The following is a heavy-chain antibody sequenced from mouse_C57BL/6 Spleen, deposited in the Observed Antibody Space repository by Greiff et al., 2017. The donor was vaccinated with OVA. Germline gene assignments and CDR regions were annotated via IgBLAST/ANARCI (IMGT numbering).Heavy chain of an antibody. CDR3: ARGGPGRGYFDY. V-gene: IGHV5-4*03. J-gene: IGHJ2*01. CDR1: GFTFSSYA. CDR2: ISDGGSYT. D-gene: IGHD3-3*01. Sequence: EVKLVESGGGLVKPGGSLKLSCAASGFTFSSYAMSWVRQTPEKRLEWVATISDGGSYTYYPDNVKGRFTISRDNAKNNLYLQMSHLKSEDTAMYYCARGGPGRGYFDYWGQGTTLTVSS.